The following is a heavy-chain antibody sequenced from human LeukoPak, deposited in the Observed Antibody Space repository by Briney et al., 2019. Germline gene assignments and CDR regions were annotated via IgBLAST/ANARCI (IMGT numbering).Heavy chain of an antibody. CDR1: GFTFTSSA. Sequence: SVKVSCKASGFTFTSSAMQWVRQARGQRLEWIGWIVVGSGNTNYAQKFQERVTITRDMSTSTAYMELSSLRSEDTAVYYCAAIDSSGYYWDAFDIWGQGTMVTVSS. D-gene: IGHD3-22*01. CDR3: AAIDSSGYYWDAFDI. CDR2: IVVGSGNT. J-gene: IGHJ3*02. V-gene: IGHV1-58*02.